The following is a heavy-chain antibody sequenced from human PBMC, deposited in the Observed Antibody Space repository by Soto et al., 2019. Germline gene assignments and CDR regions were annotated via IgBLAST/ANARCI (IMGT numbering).Heavy chain of an antibody. V-gene: IGHV4-38-2*01. J-gene: IGHJ5*02. CDR1: SYSLSGASY. CDR2: IYHSCSA. CDR3: ERVAIFEYCFDP. Sequence: PSETLSLTCAVPSYSLSGASYWSCIRRPPGKGLALIGNIYHSCSAHYNPSLKSRVTMSIDTSKNNFSLRLTSVTAADTAVYYCERVAIFEYCFDPPGQGILVTVSS. D-gene: IGHD3-3*01.